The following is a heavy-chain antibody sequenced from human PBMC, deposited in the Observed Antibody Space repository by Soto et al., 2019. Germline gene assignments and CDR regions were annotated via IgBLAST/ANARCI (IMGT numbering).Heavy chain of an antibody. V-gene: IGHV3-30*03. Sequence: ESVGGVVQPGRSLRLSCAASGFTFSDYGMHWVRQAPGKGLEWVAINGNNKYSADSVKGRFTISRDNSKSTLYLQMNTLRPEDTAVYYCARDPVRWELLYPDYWGQGTLVTVSS. CDR3: ARDPVRWELLYPDY. D-gene: IGHD1-26*01. CDR2: NGNNK. J-gene: IGHJ4*02. CDR1: GFTFSDYG.